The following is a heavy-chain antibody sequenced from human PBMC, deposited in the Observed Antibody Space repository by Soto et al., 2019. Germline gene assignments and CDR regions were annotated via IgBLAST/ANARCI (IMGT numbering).Heavy chain of an antibody. D-gene: IGHD3-10*01. J-gene: IGHJ5*02. Sequence: SETLSLTCTVSGGSISSYYWSWIRQPPGKGLEWIGYIYYSGSTNYNPSLKSRVTISVDTSKNQFSLKLSSVTAADTAVYYCARTGTPSRITMVRGAPGGWFDPWGQGTLVTVSS. V-gene: IGHV4-59*01. CDR1: GGSISSYY. CDR2: IYYSGST. CDR3: ARTGTPSRITMVRGAPGGWFDP.